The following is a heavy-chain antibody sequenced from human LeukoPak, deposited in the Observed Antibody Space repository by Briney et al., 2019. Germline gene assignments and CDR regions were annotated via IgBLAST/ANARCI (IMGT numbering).Heavy chain of an antibody. CDR1: GYTFTGYY. J-gene: IGHJ3*02. D-gene: IGHD4-17*01. V-gene: IGHV1-2*02. CDR2: INPNSGGT. Sequence: ASVKVSCKASGYTFTGYYMHWVRQAPGQGLEWMGWINPNSGGTNYAQKFQGRVTMTRDTSISTAYMELRSLRSDDTAVYYCARGPTVTHDAFDIWGQGTMVTVSS. CDR3: ARGPTVTHDAFDI.